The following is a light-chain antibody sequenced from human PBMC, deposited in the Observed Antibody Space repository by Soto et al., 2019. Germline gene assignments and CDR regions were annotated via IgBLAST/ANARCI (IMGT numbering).Light chain of an antibody. Sequence: DIQMTQSPSAVSASVGERVTITCRASQGISHYLAWYQQKPGRVPKLLIYAASTLESGVPSRFSGSGSGTEFTLTISSLQPEDFGTYYCQQNYSYPYTFGGGTKMEMK. CDR1: QGISHY. CDR2: AAS. CDR3: QQNYSYPYT. V-gene: IGKV1-17*03. J-gene: IGKJ4*01.